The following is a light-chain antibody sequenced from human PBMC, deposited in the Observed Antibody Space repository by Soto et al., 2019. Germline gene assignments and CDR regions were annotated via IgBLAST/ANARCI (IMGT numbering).Light chain of an antibody. Sequence: EIVLTQSPGTLSLSPGERATLSCRASQSVSSSFLAWYQQKPGQAPGLLIYGASSRATGIPDRFSGSGSGTDFTLTISRLEPEDVAVYYCQQYDRSPLTFGGGTKVEIK. CDR2: GAS. J-gene: IGKJ4*01. CDR3: QQYDRSPLT. V-gene: IGKV3-20*01. CDR1: QSVSSSF.